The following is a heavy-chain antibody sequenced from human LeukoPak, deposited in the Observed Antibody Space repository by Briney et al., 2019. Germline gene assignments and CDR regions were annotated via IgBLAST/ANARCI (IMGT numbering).Heavy chain of an antibody. CDR2: IYYSGNT. J-gene: IGHJ4*02. D-gene: IGHD3/OR15-3a*01. CDR1: GVSLSSSNSY. CDR3: ARQTGSGLFILP. V-gene: IGHV4-39*01. Sequence: SETLSLTCTVSGVSLSSSNSYWGWIRQPPGKGLEWIGSIYYSGNTYYNASLKSQVSISIDTSKNQFSLRLTSVTAADTAVYYCARQTGSGLFILPGGQGTLVTVSS.